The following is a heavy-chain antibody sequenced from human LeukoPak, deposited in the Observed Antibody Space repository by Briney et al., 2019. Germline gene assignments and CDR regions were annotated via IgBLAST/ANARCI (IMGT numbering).Heavy chain of an antibody. J-gene: IGHJ4*02. CDR3: AGHVSGNVWFFDD. CDR1: TYSITSDYH. D-gene: IGHD1-26*01. V-gene: IGHV4-38-2*01. Sequence: SETLSLTCAVSTYSITSDYHWAWIRQSPGKGLEWIGSVYHTGRTYYNPAHKTRVTISVDTSKNQFSLRLTSMTASDTAVYFCAGHVSGNVWFFDDWGQGTLVTVSS. CDR2: VYHTGRT.